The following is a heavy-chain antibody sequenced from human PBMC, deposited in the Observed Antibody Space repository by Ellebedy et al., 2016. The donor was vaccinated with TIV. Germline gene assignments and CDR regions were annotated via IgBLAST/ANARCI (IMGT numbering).Heavy chain of an antibody. CDR3: ARDPGGVGPAFDI. D-gene: IGHD3-16*01. J-gene: IGHJ3*02. V-gene: IGHV3-23*01. CDR1: GFTFDNFA. CDR2: ITGSGDRT. Sequence: PGGSLRLSCATSGFTFDNFAMRWFRQAPGKGLEWVSAITGSGDRTFYADSVKGRFTVSRDTSKTTLYLQMNSLRAEDTAIYSCARDPGGVGPAFDIWGQGTLVFVSS.